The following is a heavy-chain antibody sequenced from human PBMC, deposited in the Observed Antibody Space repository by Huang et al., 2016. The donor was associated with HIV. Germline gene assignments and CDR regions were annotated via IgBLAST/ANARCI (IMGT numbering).Heavy chain of an antibody. CDR3: ANTFHTVAGQYYFEY. V-gene: IGHV4-39*01. J-gene: IGHJ4*02. CDR2: SYYSGNT. Sequence: QLQLQEWGPRLVKPSETLSLTCTVAGGAISSSTYYWSWIRQPPGKGLEGIGNSYYSGNTFYNPSLKRRVTISVDTSKNQFSLKLTSLTAADTAVYYCANTFHTVAGQYYFEYWGQGTLVTVSS. CDR1: GGAISSSTYY. D-gene: IGHD6-13*01.